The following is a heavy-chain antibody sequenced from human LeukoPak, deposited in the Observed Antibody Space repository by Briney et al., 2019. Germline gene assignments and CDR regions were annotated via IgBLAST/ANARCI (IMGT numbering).Heavy chain of an antibody. J-gene: IGHJ5*02. Sequence: SETLSLTCTVSGVSISSSSYYWGWIRQPPGKGLEWIGSIYYSGSTYYNPSLKSRVTISVDTSKNQFSLKLSSVTAADTAVYYCARVSDGYYMSWFDPWGQGTLVTVSS. CDR3: ARVSDGYYMSWFDP. D-gene: IGHD3-3*01. V-gene: IGHV4-39*01. CDR1: GVSISSSSYY. CDR2: IYYSGST.